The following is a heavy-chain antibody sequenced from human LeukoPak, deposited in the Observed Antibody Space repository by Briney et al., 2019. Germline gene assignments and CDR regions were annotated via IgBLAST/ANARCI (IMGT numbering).Heavy chain of an antibody. J-gene: IGHJ4*02. Sequence: PGGSLTLSCAGSGITLNGYSVNWVRQAPGKGLEWVSSISSTSTYIYYTDSVKGRFTIPRDNAKNSVYLQMSSLRVEDTAVYYCARDLTTVASFDYWGQGTLVTAS. CDR3: ARDLTTVASFDY. D-gene: IGHD4-23*01. V-gene: IGHV3-21*01. CDR1: GITLNGYS. CDR2: ISSTSTYI.